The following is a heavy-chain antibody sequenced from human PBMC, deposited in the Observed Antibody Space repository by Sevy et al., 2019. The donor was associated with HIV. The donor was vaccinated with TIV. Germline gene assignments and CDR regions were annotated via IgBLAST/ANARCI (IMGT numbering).Heavy chain of an antibody. CDR3: GRAGAWGSRWIDP. V-gene: IGHV4-4*02. CDR1: GGSISSSNW. J-gene: IGHJ5*02. CDR2: IYRSGST. D-gene: IGHD7-27*01. Sequence: SETLSLTCAVSGGSISSSNWWSWVRQPPGKGLEWIGEIYRSGSTNYNPSLKSRVTISVDKSKNQFSLKLNSVTAADTAVYYCGRAGAWGSRWIDPWGQGTLVTVSS.